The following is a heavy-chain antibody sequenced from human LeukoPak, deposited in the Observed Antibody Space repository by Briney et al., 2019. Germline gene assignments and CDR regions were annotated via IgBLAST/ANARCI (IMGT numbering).Heavy chain of an antibody. V-gene: IGHV1-69*13. CDR2: IIPIFGTA. J-gene: IGHJ6*02. CDR3: ARVLRFLEWPPYYYYYYGMDV. D-gene: IGHD3-3*01. Sequence: SVKVSCKASGGTFSSYAISWVRQAPGQGLEWMGGIIPIFGTANYAQKFQGRVTITADESTSTAYMELSSLRSENTAVYYCARVLRFLEWPPYYYYYYGMDVWGQGTTVTVSS. CDR1: GGTFSSYA.